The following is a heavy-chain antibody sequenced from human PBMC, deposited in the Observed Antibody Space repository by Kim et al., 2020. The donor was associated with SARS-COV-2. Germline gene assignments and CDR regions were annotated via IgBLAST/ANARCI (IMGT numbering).Heavy chain of an antibody. D-gene: IGHD6-13*01. CDR3: ARISSWYNYYGMDV. V-gene: IGHV4-59*01. Sequence: PSRKSRVTIPVDTAKNQFSLKLSSVTAADTAVYYCARISSWYNYYGMDVWGQGTTVTVSS. J-gene: IGHJ6*02.